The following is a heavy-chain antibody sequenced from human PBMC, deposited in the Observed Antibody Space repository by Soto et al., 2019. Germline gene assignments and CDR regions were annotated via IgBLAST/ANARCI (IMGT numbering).Heavy chain of an antibody. J-gene: IGHJ6*03. CDR3: AAYGDYESVDFYYYYYYMDV. V-gene: IGHV3-53*04. Sequence: GGSLRLSCAASGFTVSSNYMSWVRQAPGKGLEWVSVIYSGGSTYYADSVKGRFTISRHNSKNTLYLQMNSLRAEDTAVYYCAAYGDYESVDFYYYYYYMDVWGKGTTVTVSS. CDR1: GFTVSSNY. D-gene: IGHD4-17*01. CDR2: IYSGGST.